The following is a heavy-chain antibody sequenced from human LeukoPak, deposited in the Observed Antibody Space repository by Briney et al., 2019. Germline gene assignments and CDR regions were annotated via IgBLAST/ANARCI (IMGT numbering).Heavy chain of an antibody. CDR1: GFTFSNAW. D-gene: IGHD2-15*01. V-gene: IGHV3-15*01. CDR2: IKSKTDGGTT. Sequence: GGSLRLSCAASGFTFSNAWMSWVRQAPGKGLEWVGRIKSKTDGGTTDYAAPVKGRFTISRDDSKNTLYLQMNSLKTEDTAVYYCRVAATPGDAFNIWGQGTMVTVSS. J-gene: IGHJ3*02. CDR3: RVAATPGDAFNI.